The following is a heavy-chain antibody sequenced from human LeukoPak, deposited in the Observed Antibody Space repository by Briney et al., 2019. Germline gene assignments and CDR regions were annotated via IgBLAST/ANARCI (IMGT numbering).Heavy chain of an antibody. Sequence: SETLSLTCTVSGDSISSSSYYWGWIRQPPGKGLEWIGNIHYSGSTYYNPSLKSRVTISVDTSKNQFSLKLSSVTAADTAVYYCARGAIGRYFDYWGQGTLVTVSS. CDR3: ARGAIGRYFDY. V-gene: IGHV4-39*01. J-gene: IGHJ4*02. CDR1: GDSISSSSYY. CDR2: IHYSGST. D-gene: IGHD2-2*01.